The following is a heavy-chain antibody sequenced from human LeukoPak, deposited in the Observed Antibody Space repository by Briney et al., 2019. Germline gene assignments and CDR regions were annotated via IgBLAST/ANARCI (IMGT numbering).Heavy chain of an antibody. CDR3: AKAYSGYDCDY. D-gene: IGHD5-12*01. Sequence: GGSLRLSCEASGFTFSSYGMHWVRQAPGKGLEWVAVIAYDGSNKYYGDSVKGRFTISRDNSKNTLYLQMNSLRAEDTAVYYCAKAYSGYDCDYWGQGTLVTVSS. V-gene: IGHV3-30*18. CDR2: IAYDGSNK. J-gene: IGHJ4*02. CDR1: GFTFSSYG.